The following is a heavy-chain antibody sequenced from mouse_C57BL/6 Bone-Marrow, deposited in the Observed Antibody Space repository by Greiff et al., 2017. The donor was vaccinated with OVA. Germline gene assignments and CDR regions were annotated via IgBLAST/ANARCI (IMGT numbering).Heavy chain of an antibody. CDR2: IDPSDSYT. Sequence: VQLQQPGAELVRPGTSVKLSCKASGYTFTSYWMHWVKQRPGQGLEWIGVIDPSDSYTNYNQKFKGKATLTVDTSSSTAYMQLSSLTSEDSAVYYCASELRSLMDYWGQGTSGTVSS. CDR1: GYTFTSYW. D-gene: IGHD1-1*01. J-gene: IGHJ4*01. CDR3: ASELRSLMDY. V-gene: IGHV1-59*01.